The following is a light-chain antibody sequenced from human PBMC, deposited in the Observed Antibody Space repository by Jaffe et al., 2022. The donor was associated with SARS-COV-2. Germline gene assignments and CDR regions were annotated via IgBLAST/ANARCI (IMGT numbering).Light chain of an antibody. CDR3: QQYNNYPRT. CDR1: QSISSW. J-gene: IGKJ1*01. CDR2: KAS. Sequence: DIQMTQSPSTLSSSVGDRVTITCRASQSISSWLAWYQQKPGKAPFLLIYKASNLESGVPSRFSGSGSGTEFTLTISSLQPDDFATYYCQQYNNYPRTFGQGTRVEFK. V-gene: IGKV1-5*03.